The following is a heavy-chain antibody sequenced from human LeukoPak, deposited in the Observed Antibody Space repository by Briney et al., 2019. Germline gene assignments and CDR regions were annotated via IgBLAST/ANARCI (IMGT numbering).Heavy chain of an antibody. CDR1: SGSISTSNYY. Sequence: SETLSLTCTVSSGSISTSNYYWAWIRQPPGKGLEWIGSIYHSGSTYYNPSLKSRVTISVDTSKNQFSLKLSSVTAADTAVYYCASNYGSGSYHFDYWGQGTLVTVSS. V-gene: IGHV4-39*07. D-gene: IGHD3-10*01. CDR2: IYHSGST. J-gene: IGHJ4*02. CDR3: ASNYGSGSYHFDY.